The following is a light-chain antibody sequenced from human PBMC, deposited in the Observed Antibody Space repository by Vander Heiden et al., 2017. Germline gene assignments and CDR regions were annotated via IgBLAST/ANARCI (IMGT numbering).Light chain of an antibody. V-gene: IGLV2-11*01. J-gene: IGLJ3*02. CDR2: DVS. CDR3: CSYAGTYTVWV. Sequence: QSALTQPRSLSGSPGQSVTISCTGTSSDVGDYNYVSWYQQHPGKAPKLMIYDVSKRPSGVPDRFSGSKSGNTASLTISGLQAEDEANYYCCSYAGTYTVWVFGGGTKLTVL. CDR1: SSDVGDYNY.